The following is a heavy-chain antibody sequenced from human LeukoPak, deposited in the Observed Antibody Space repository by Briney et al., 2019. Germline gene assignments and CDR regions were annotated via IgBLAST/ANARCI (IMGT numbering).Heavy chain of an antibody. CDR2: IKSKADGETI. CDR3: STLTSRGLSDS. J-gene: IGHJ4*02. Sequence: PGGSLRLSCAASGFTFTNAWMNWVRQAPGKGLEWVGRIKSKADGETIDYAAPVKGRFTFSRDDSKNMLYLQMNSLKSENTAVYYCSTLTSRGLSDSWGQGTLVTVSS. CDR1: GFTFTNAW. D-gene: IGHD1-20*01. V-gene: IGHV3-15*07.